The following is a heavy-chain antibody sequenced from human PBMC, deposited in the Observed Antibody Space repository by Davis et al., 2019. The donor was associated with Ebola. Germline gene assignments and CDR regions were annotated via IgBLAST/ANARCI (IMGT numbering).Heavy chain of an antibody. CDR3: ARGEDNSGWTGGWFFEP. CDR1: GYSFADQW. V-gene: IGHV5-51*01. J-gene: IGHJ5*02. CDR2: IFPRDSDT. D-gene: IGHD6-19*01. Sequence: PGGSLRLSCKGSGYSFADQWIGWVRQKPGKGLEWMGIIFPRDSDTRYSPSFEGQVTISADKSINTAYLQWSSLKVSDTAIYFCARGEDNSGWTGGWFFEPWGQGTLVTVSS.